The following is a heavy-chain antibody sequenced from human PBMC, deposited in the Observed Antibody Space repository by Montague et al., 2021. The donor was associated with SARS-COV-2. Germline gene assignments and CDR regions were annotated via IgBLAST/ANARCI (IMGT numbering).Heavy chain of an antibody. CDR1: DDSITSSTYY. Sequence: SETLSLTCAVSDDSITSSTYYWAWIRQPLGKGLEWIGSFYYTGSTYYNPSLKSRVTMSVDTSKKHFSLNLNSVTAADTAVYYCARGRSGFFNPLDYWGQGTLVTVSS. CDR2: FYYTGST. J-gene: IGHJ4*02. D-gene: IGHD3-3*01. V-gene: IGHV4-39*02. CDR3: ARGRSGFFNPLDY.